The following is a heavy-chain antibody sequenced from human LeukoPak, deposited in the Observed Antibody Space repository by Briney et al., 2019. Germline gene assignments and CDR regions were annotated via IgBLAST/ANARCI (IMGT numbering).Heavy chain of an antibody. Sequence: SETLSLTCSVSGGSISSYHWSWIRQPPGKGLEWIGYIYYSGSTNYNPSLKSRVTISVDTSKNQFSLKLSSVTAADTAVYYCARVYDDYGDHGFDPWGQGTLVTVSS. D-gene: IGHD4-17*01. V-gene: IGHV4-59*01. CDR2: IYYSGST. CDR3: ARVYDDYGDHGFDP. J-gene: IGHJ5*02. CDR1: GGSISSYH.